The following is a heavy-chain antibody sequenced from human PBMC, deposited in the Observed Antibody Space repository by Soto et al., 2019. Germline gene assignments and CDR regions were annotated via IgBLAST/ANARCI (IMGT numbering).Heavy chain of an antibody. CDR3: ARESPGGYFYYYFYGMDV. V-gene: IGHV3-74*01. Sequence: EVQLVESGGGLVQPGGSLRISCAASGFTFSSYWMHWVRQAPGKGLVWVSRIHSDGTSTSYADSVKGRFTISRDNAKKRLYLQLNILRAEDTALYYCARESPGGYFYYYFYGMDVWGQGTTVTVS. CDR1: GFTFSSYW. J-gene: IGHJ6*02. CDR2: IHSDGTST. D-gene: IGHD5-12*01.